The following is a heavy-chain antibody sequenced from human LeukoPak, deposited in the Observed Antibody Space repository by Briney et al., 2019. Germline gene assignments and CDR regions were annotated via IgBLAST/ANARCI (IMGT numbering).Heavy chain of an antibody. D-gene: IGHD3-16*01. CDR2: ISLDGTTT. CDR3: AKRLSGGPAWGGGAFDY. J-gene: IGHJ4*02. Sequence: GGSLRLSCEASGFTFRRYAMHWVRQAPGKGLEGVAVISLDGTTTYYADSVKGRFTISRDNSRNTVYLQMNSLGTEDTAVYYCAKRLSGGPAWGGGAFDYWAREPLATAPQ. V-gene: IGHV3-30*04. CDR1: GFTFRRYA.